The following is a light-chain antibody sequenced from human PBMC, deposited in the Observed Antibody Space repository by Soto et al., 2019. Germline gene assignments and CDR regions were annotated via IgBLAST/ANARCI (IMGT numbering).Light chain of an antibody. CDR2: RNN. Sequence: QSVVTQPPSASGTPGQRVNISCSGSSSNIGSNYVFWYHQLPGTAPKLLIYRNNQQPSGVPDRFSGSKSGTSASLAISGLRSEDEDDYYCAAWDDSLSGLVFGGGTKLTVL. J-gene: IGLJ2*01. CDR1: SSNIGSNY. CDR3: AAWDDSLSGLV. V-gene: IGLV1-47*01.